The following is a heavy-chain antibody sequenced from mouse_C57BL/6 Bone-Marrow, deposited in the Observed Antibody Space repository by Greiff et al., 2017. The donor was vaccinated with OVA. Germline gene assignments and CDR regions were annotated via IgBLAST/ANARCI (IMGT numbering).Heavy chain of an antibody. D-gene: IGHD2-10*01. V-gene: IGHV1-26*01. J-gene: IGHJ2*01. CDR2: INPNNGGT. CDR1: GYTFTDYY. Sequence: EVQLQQSGPELVKPGASVKISCKASGYTFTDYYMNWVKQSHGESLEWIGDINPNNGGTSYNQKFKGKATLTVDKSSSTAYMELRSLTSEDSAVYYCARSSYYYFDYWGQGTTLTVSS. CDR3: ARSSYYYFDY.